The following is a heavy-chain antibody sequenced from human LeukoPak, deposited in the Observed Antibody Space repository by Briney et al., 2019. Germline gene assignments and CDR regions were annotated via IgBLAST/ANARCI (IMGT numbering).Heavy chain of an antibody. CDR3: AKEGTFSSGWFGQGFSAFDI. CDR1: GFSFSSHG. CDR2: ISWNRGSI. J-gene: IGHJ3*02. D-gene: IGHD6-19*01. V-gene: IGHV3-9*01. Sequence: GGTLRLSCAASGFSFSSHGMSWVRQAPGKGLEWVSGISWNRGSIGYADSVKGRFTISRDNAKNSLYLQMNSLRAEDTALYYCAKEGTFSSGWFGQGFSAFDIWGQGTMVTVSS.